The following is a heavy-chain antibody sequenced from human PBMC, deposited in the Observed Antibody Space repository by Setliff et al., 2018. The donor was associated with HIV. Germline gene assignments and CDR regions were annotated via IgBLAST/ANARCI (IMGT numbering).Heavy chain of an antibody. D-gene: IGHD2-21*02. CDR2: IYSGGST. J-gene: IGHJ6*03. V-gene: IGHV3-53*01. Sequence: GGSLRLSCAASGFTVSSNYMSWVRQAPGKGLEWVSVIYSGGSTYYADSVKGRFTISRDNSKNTLYLQMNSLRAEDTAVYYCAKGCGGDLPYYYYYMDVWGKGTTVTVSS. CDR3: AKGCGGDLPYYYYYMDV. CDR1: GFTVSSNY.